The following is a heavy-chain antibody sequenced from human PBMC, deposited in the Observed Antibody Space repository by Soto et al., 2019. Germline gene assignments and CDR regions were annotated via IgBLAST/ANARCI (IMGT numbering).Heavy chain of an antibody. CDR1: GGSISSSSYY. D-gene: IGHD3-22*01. Sequence: SETLSLTCTVSGGSISSSSYYWNWIRQHPGKGLEWIGYIYYSGSTNYNPSLKSRVTISVDTSKNQFSLRLSSVTAADTAVYYCVGNFYDSSGSPARYFDLWGRGTLVTVSS. CDR3: VGNFYDSSGSPARYFDL. J-gene: IGHJ2*01. CDR2: IYYSGST. V-gene: IGHV4-31*03.